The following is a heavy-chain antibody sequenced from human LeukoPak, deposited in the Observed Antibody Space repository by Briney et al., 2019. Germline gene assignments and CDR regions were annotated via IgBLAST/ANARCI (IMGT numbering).Heavy chain of an antibody. CDR1: GFTFSSYS. Sequence: PGGSLRLSCAASGFTFSSYSMNWVRQAPGKGLEWVSSISSSSSYIYYADSVKGRFTISRDNAKNSLYLQMNSLRAEDTAVYYCARDISAEEPEGAFDIWGQGTMVTVSS. V-gene: IGHV3-21*01. J-gene: IGHJ3*02. D-gene: IGHD1-26*01. CDR2: ISSSSSYI. CDR3: ARDISAEEPEGAFDI.